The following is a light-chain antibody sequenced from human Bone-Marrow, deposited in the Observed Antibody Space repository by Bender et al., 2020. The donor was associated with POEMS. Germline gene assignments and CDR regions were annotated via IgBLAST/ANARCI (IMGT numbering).Light chain of an antibody. CDR2: SDN. CDR3: AAWDAGLSGEV. Sequence: QSVLTQPPSASGTPGQRVTISCSGSNSNIGTNAVNWYQQFPGTAPKLLVYSDNQRPSGFPDRFYAFKSGTSASLAISGLPSEVEADYYCAAWDAGLSGEVLGGGTKLTVL. J-gene: IGLJ3*02. CDR1: NSNIGTNA. V-gene: IGLV1-44*01.